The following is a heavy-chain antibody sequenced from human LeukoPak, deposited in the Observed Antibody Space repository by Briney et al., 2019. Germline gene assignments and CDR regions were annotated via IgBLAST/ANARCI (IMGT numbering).Heavy chain of an antibody. J-gene: IGHJ5*02. Sequence: ASVKVSCRASGYTFTSYYMHWVRQAPGQGLEWMGIINPSGGSTSYAQKFQGRVTLTRDTSTSTVYMELSSLRSEDTAVYYCARTTRRYSSGWSSWGQGTLVTVSS. CDR2: INPSGGST. CDR3: ARTTRRYSSGWSS. V-gene: IGHV1-46*01. D-gene: IGHD6-19*01. CDR1: GYTFTSYY.